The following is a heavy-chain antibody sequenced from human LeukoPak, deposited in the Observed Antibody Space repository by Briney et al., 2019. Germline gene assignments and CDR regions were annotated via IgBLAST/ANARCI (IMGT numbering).Heavy chain of an antibody. CDR1: GFTFSSYS. CDR2: ISSSSSYI. CDR3: ARALSGGSYYDAFDI. V-gene: IGHV3-21*01. D-gene: IGHD1-26*01. J-gene: IGHJ3*02. Sequence: GGSLRLSCAASGFTFSSYSMNWVRQAPGKGLEWVSSISSSSSYIYYADSVKGRFTISRDNAKNSLYLQMNSLRAEDTAVYYCARALSGGSYYDAFDIWGQGTMVTVSS.